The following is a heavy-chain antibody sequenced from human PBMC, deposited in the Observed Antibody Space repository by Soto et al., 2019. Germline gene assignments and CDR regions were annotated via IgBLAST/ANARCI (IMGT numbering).Heavy chain of an antibody. CDR3: AKDLALWSSSSSYYYDMDV. V-gene: IGHV3-30*18. CDR2: ISYDGSNK. J-gene: IGHJ6*02. CDR1: GFTFSSYG. Sequence: PVGSLRLSCAATGFTFSSYGMHWVRQAPGXGLEWVAVISYDGSNKYYADSVKGRFTISRDNSKNTLYLQMNSLRAEDTAVYYCAKDLALWSSSSSYYYDMDVWGQGTTVTVSS. D-gene: IGHD6-6*01.